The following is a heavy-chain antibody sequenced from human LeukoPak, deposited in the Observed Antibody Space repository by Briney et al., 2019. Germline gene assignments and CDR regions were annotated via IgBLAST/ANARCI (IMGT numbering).Heavy chain of an antibody. CDR1: GFTLSSYA. CDR2: ISGSGGST. D-gene: IGHD2-15*01. CDR3: AKTVVAAPSLSG. J-gene: IGHJ4*02. Sequence: PGGSLRLSCAASGFTLSSYAMSWVRQAPGKGLEWVSAISGSGGSTYYADSVKGRFTISRDNSKNTLYLQMNSLRAEDTAVYYCAKTVVAAPSLSGWGQGTLVTVSP. V-gene: IGHV3-23*01.